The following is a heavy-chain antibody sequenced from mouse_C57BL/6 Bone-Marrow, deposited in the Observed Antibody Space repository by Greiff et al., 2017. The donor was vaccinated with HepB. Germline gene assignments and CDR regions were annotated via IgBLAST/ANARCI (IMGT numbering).Heavy chain of an antibody. V-gene: IGHV1-54*01. Sequence: QVQLQQSGAELVRPGTSVKVSCKASGYAFTNYLIEWVKQRPGQGLEWIGVINPGSGGTNYNEKFKGKATLTADKSSSTAYMQLSSLTSEDSAVYFCARRVRQLRLRCGYFDVWGTGTTVTVSS. CDR1: GYAFTNYL. CDR2: INPGSGGT. D-gene: IGHD3-2*02. CDR3: ARRVRQLRLRCGYFDV. J-gene: IGHJ1*03.